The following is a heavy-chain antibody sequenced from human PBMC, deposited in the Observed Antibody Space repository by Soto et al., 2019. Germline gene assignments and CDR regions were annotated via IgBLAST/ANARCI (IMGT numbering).Heavy chain of an antibody. CDR1: GFTFRGSS. V-gene: IGHV3-73*02. J-gene: IGHJ4*02. CDR3: TRRDDFVTYESHF. D-gene: IGHD3-16*02. Sequence: EVQLVESGGGLVQPGGSLKLSCATSGFTFRGSSIHWIRLASGSGLEWVGRIRSSANSFATAYGASVEGRFTISRADSKNTAYLQMTSLKTEDTAVYYCTRRDDFVTYESHFWGQGTLVTVSS. CDR2: IRSSANSFAT.